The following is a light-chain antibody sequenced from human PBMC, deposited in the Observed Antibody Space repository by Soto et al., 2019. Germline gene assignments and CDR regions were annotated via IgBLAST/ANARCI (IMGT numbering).Light chain of an antibody. CDR3: CSYAGSSTVV. V-gene: IGLV2-23*02. J-gene: IGLJ2*01. CDR1: SCDVGSYNL. Sequence: QSALTQPASVSGSPGQSITISCTGTSCDVGSYNLVSWYQQHPGKAPKLMIYEVSKRPSGVSNRFSGSKSGNTASLTISGLQAEDEADYYCCSYAGSSTVVFGGGTKVTVL. CDR2: EVS.